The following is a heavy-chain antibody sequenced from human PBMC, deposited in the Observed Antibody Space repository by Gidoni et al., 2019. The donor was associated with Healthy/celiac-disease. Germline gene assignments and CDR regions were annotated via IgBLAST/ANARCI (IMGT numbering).Heavy chain of an antibody. D-gene: IGHD3-22*01. V-gene: IGHV3-15*07. CDR1: GFTFSNAW. J-gene: IGHJ4*02. CDR2: IKSKTDGGTT. Sequence: EVQLVESGGGLVKPGGSLRLSCAASGFTFSNAWMNWVRQAPGKGLAWVGRIKSKTDGGTTDYAATVKGRFTISRDDSKNTLYLQMNSLKTEDTAVYYCTTASKGGTYYYDSSGYYYFDYWGQGTLVTVSS. CDR3: TTASKGGTYYYDSSGYYYFDY.